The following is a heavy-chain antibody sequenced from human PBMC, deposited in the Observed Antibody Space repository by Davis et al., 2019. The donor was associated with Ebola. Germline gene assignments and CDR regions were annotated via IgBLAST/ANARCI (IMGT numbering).Heavy chain of an antibody. CDR2: ISSSSSYI. Sequence: GESLKISCAASGFTFSSYSMNWVRQAPGKGLEWVSSISSSSSYIYYADSVKGRFTISRDNAKNSLYLQMNSLRAEDTAVYYCARDKRSGYGRVIAIDYWGQGTLVTVSS. CDR1: GFTFSSYS. CDR3: ARDKRSGYGRVIAIDY. D-gene: IGHD2-21*01. V-gene: IGHV3-21*01. J-gene: IGHJ4*02.